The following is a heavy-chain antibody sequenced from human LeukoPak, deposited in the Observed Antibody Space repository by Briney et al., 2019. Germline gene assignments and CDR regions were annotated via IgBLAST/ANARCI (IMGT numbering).Heavy chain of an antibody. Sequence: ASVKVSCKASGYSFTAYYMHWVRQAPGEGLVWLGWINPQSGGTNYAQKFQGRVTMTRDTSITTAYMELSRLTSDDTALYYCARNIGVGPNGDSWGQGTLVTVSS. J-gene: IGHJ4*02. CDR2: INPQSGGT. V-gene: IGHV1-2*02. CDR3: ARNIGVGPNGDS. CDR1: GYSFTAYY. D-gene: IGHD6-19*01.